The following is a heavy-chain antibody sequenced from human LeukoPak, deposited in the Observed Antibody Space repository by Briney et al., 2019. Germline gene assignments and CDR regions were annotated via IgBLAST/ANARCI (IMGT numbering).Heavy chain of an antibody. V-gene: IGHV7-4-1*02. CDR2: IYTNTGNP. Sequence: ASVKVSCKASGYTFTEYTIHWVRQAPGHGLEWMGRIYTNTGNPTYAQDFTGRFVFSVDRSVSTAYLQISGLKAEDTAVYCCVRDDGITWLLYYWGQGTLVTVSS. J-gene: IGHJ4*02. CDR1: GYTFTEYT. CDR3: VRDDGITWLLYY. D-gene: IGHD2/OR15-2a*01.